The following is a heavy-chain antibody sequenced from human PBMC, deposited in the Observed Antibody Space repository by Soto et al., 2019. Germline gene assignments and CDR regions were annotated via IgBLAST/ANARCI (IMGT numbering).Heavy chain of an antibody. CDR3: ARDSVGSGYD. J-gene: IGHJ4*02. Sequence: QVQLQESGPGLVKPSETLSLTCTVSGGSISIDYWSWIRQPPGKRLEWIGYIYYSGYTNYNPSLKSRVTISVDRSKNQFSLELRSVTAADTAVYYCARDSVGSGYDWGQGTLVTVSS. D-gene: IGHD5-12*01. CDR1: GGSISIDY. V-gene: IGHV4-59*01. CDR2: IYYSGYT.